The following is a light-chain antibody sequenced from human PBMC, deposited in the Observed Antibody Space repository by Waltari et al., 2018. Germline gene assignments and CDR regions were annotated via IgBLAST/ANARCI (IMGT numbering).Light chain of an antibody. V-gene: IGKV3-20*01. CDR3: QQYGISPQT. J-gene: IGKJ1*01. CDR2: DAS. CDR1: QSVISSY. Sequence: EIVLTQSPGTLSLSPGEGATLSCRASQSVISSYLAWYQQKPGQAPRLLIYDASSRATGIPDRFSGSGSGTDFILTISRLEPEDFAVYYCQQYGISPQTFGQGTKVEIK.